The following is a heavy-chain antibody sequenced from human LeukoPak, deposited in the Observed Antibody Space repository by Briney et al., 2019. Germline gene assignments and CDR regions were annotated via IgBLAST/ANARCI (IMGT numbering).Heavy chain of an antibody. CDR1: GFTFSTYE. J-gene: IGHJ4*02. CDR3: AKGSGGYDFDY. V-gene: IGHV3-48*03. CDR2: ISSSGSIK. Sequence: GGSLRLSCAASGFTFSTYEMNWVRQAPGKGLEWVSYISSSGSIKNYADSVKGRFTISRDNAKNSLYLQMSSLRAEDTAVYYCAKGSGGYDFDYWGQGTLVTVSS. D-gene: IGHD2-15*01.